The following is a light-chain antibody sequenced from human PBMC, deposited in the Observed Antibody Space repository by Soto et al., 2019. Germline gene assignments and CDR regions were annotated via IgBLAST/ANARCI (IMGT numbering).Light chain of an antibody. CDR3: SSYTSSITVV. CDR2: EVS. V-gene: IGLV2-14*01. J-gene: IGLJ2*01. CDR1: SSDIGGYNF. Sequence: QSALTQPASVSGSPGQSITISCAGTSSDIGGYNFVAWYQQHPGKAPKLMIYEVSNRPSGVSNRFSASKSGNTASLTISGLQAEDEADYYCSSYTSSITVVFGGGTKLTVL.